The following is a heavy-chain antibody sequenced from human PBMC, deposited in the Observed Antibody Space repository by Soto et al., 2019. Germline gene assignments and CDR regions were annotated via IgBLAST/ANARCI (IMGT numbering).Heavy chain of an antibody. D-gene: IGHD5-18*01. Sequence: ASVKVSCKACGGTFSSYAICWVQQAPGQGLEWMGGIIPIFGAANYAQKFQGRVTITADESTSTAYMELSSLRSEDTAVYYCARTDTAMVNVFHYWGQGTLVTVSS. CDR3: ARTDTAMVNVFHY. CDR2: IIPIFGAA. J-gene: IGHJ4*02. CDR1: GGTFSSYA. V-gene: IGHV1-69*13.